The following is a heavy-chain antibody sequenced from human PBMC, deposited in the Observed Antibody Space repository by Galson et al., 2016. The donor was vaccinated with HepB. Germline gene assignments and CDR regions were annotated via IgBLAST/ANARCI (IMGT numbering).Heavy chain of an antibody. CDR2: MTDSGGST. J-gene: IGHJ4*02. V-gene: IGHV3-23*01. CDR1: GFTFRSYA. Sequence: SLRLSCAASGFTFRSYAMSWVRQAPGKGLEWVSTMTDSGGSTYYADSVKGRFTISRDNSKNTLFLQMNSLRVEDTALYYCAKRTSHEYGALLDYWGQGTLVTVSS. D-gene: IGHD4-17*01. CDR3: AKRTSHEYGALLDY.